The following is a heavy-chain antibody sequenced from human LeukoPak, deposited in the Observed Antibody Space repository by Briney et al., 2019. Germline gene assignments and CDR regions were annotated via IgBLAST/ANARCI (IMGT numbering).Heavy chain of an antibody. Sequence: PGGSLRLSCAASGFTFSSYSMNWVRQAPGKGLEWVSSISSSSSYIYYADSVKGRFTISRDNAKNSLYLQMNSLRAEDTAVYYCARDRGPQPDAFDIWGQGTMVTVSS. CDR2: ISSSSSYI. J-gene: IGHJ3*02. CDR1: GFTFSSYS. V-gene: IGHV3-21*01. D-gene: IGHD1-14*01. CDR3: ARDRGPQPDAFDI.